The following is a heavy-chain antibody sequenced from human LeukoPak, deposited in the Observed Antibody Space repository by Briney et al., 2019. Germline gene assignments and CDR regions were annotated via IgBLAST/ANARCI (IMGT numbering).Heavy chain of an antibody. V-gene: IGHV1-69*01. J-gene: IGHJ3*02. D-gene: IGHD2-15*01. CDR1: GGTFSSYA. Sequence: GSSVKVSCKASGGTFSSYAISWVRQAPGQGLEWMGGIIPIFGTANYAQKFQGRVTITADESTSTAYMELSSLRSEDTAVYYCARDPCALGYCSGGSCYCAFDIWGQGTMVTVSS. CDR2: IIPIFGTA. CDR3: ARDPCALGYCSGGSCYCAFDI.